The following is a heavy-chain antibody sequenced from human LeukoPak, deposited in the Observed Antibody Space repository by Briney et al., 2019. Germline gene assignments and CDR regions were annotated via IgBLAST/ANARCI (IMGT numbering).Heavy chain of an antibody. J-gene: IGHJ4*02. CDR1: GGSISTYY. V-gene: IGHV4-59*01. D-gene: IGHD3-16*01. CDR3: AKAVSGPFDY. CDR2: IYYSGNT. Sequence: PSETLSLTCTVSGGSISTYYWSWIRQPPGKGLEWIGYIYYSGNTNCNPSLKSRVTISIDTSKNQFSLKLTSVTAADTAVYYCAKAVSGPFDYGGQGPLVTVSS.